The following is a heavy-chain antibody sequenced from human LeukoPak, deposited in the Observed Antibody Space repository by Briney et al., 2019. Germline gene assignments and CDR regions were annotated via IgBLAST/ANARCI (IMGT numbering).Heavy chain of an antibody. Sequence: GGSLRLSCAASGFTFSSYSMKWVRQAPGKGLEWVSYISSSSSTIYYADSVKGRFTISRDNAKNSLYLQMNSLRAEDTAVYYCARALQTGTTRLHYWGQGTLVTVSS. V-gene: IGHV3-48*01. D-gene: IGHD1-1*01. J-gene: IGHJ4*02. CDR3: ARALQTGTTRLHY. CDR1: GFTFSSYS. CDR2: ISSSSSTI.